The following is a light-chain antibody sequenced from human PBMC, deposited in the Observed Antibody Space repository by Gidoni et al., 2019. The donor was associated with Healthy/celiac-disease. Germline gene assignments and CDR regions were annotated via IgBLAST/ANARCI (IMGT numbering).Light chain of an antibody. J-gene: IGKJ1*01. V-gene: IGKV3-20*01. CDR1: QSVSSSY. Sequence: VLTQSPGTLSLSPGERATLSCRASQSVSSSYLAWYQQKPGQAPRLLIYGASSSGSGTDFTLTISRLEPEDFAVYYCQQYGSSSWTFGQGTKVEIK. CDR2: GAS. CDR3: QQYGSSSWT.